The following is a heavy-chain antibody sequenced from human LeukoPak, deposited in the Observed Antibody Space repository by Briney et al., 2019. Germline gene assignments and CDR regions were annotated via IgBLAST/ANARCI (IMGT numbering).Heavy chain of an antibody. CDR3: ARDASGQGVDTAMTAPCDY. D-gene: IGHD5-18*01. CDR1: GYTFTSYY. J-gene: IGHJ4*02. Sequence: ASVTVSCKASGYTFTSYYIHWVRQAPGQGLEWMGIINPSGGSTSYAQKFQGRVTMTRDTSTSTVYMELSSLRSEDTAVYYCARDASGQGVDTAMTAPCDYWGQGTLVTVSS. V-gene: IGHV1-46*01. CDR2: INPSGGST.